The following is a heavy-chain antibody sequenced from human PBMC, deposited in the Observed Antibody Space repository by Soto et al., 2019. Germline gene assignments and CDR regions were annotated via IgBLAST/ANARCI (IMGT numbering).Heavy chain of an antibody. D-gene: IGHD2-2*02. Sequence: EVQLLESGGGLVQPGGSLRLSCAASGFTFNTYAMSWVRQAPGKGLEWVSVISASGTTSYYADSVKGRFTISRDNSENTLFLQMHSRRAEDTAVYYCARGLGFCNNIGCYIWFDYWGQGTLVTVSS. V-gene: IGHV3-23*01. CDR3: ARGLGFCNNIGCYIWFDY. CDR2: ISASGTTS. J-gene: IGHJ4*02. CDR1: GFTFNTYA.